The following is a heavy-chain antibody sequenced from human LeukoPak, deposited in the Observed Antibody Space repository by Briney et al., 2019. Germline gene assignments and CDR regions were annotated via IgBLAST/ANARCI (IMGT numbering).Heavy chain of an antibody. Sequence: AGGSLRLSCAASGFTFSDYYMSWIRQAPGKGLEWVSYISSSGSTIYYADSVKGRFTISRDNSKNTLYLQMNSLRAEDTAVYYCAKIAVAGGSDYWGQGTLVTVSS. CDR2: ISSSGSTI. V-gene: IGHV3-11*01. J-gene: IGHJ4*02. D-gene: IGHD6-19*01. CDR1: GFTFSDYY. CDR3: AKIAVAGGSDY.